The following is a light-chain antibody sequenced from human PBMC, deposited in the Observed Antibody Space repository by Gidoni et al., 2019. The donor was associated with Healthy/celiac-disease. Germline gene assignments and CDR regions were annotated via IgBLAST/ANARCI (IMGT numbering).Light chain of an antibody. Sequence: EIVMTQSPATLSVSPGERATLSCRASQSVSSNLAWYQQKPGQAPRLLIYGASTRATGIPARFSGSGSGTEFTLTISSLQSEDFAVYYCKQYNNWPPLTFGGXTKVEIK. CDR3: KQYNNWPPLT. CDR1: QSVSSN. CDR2: GAS. V-gene: IGKV3-15*01. J-gene: IGKJ4*01.